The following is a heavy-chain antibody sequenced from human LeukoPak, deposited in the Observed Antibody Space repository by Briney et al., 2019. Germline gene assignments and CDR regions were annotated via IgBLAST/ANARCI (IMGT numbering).Heavy chain of an antibody. Sequence: RASVKVSCKASGYTFTSYAMNWVRQAPGQGLEWMGWINTNTGNPTYAQGFTGRFVFSLDTSVSTAYLQISSLKAEDIAVYYCARVSGSGGEWLFDNWGQGTLVTVSS. J-gene: IGHJ4*02. CDR2: INTNTGNP. CDR1: GYTFTSYA. D-gene: IGHD3-3*01. CDR3: ARVSGSGGEWLFDN. V-gene: IGHV7-4-1*02.